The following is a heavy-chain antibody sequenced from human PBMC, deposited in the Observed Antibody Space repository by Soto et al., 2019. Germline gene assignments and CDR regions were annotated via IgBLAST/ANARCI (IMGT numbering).Heavy chain of an antibody. V-gene: IGHV3-53*02. CDR2: IYRDGRP. D-gene: IGHD2-8*02. Sequence: EVQVVETGGGLIQPGGSLRLSCAVSGFSVSHNYMTWVRQAPGKGLDWVSVIYRDGRPYYANSVKGRFTLSRDTSKNRVYLQIDSLRVEDTAVYYCAGATENTGGGLDVWGQGAMVTVSS. CDR3: AGATENTGGGLDV. CDR1: GFSVSHNY. J-gene: IGHJ3*01.